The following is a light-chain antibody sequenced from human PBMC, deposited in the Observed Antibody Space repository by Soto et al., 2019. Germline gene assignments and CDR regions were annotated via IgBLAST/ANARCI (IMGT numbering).Light chain of an antibody. CDR2: LNSDGSH. J-gene: IGLJ2*01. Sequence: QPVLTQSPSASASLGASVKLTCTLSSGHSSYAIAWHQQQPEKGPRYLMKLNSDGSHSKGDGIPDRFSGSSSGAERYLTISSLQSVDEADYYCQTWGTGTLVFGGGTKLTVL. CDR1: SGHSSYA. CDR3: QTWGTGTLV. V-gene: IGLV4-69*01.